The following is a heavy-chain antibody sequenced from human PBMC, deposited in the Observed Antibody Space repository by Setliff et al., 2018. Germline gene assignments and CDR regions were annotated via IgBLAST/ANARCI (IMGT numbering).Heavy chain of an antibody. V-gene: IGHV3-48*03. CDR1: GFIFRGYG. CDR3: ARDELEQRDQYYYGMDV. J-gene: IGHJ6*02. Sequence: AGESLKISCTASGFIFRGYGVNWVRQASGKGLQWISYISKSGHITYYADSVEGRFTIFRDNGRNSVYLQMNRLRADDTGVYYCARDELEQRDQYYYGMDVWGQGTTVTVSS. CDR2: ISKSGHIT. D-gene: IGHD1-1*01.